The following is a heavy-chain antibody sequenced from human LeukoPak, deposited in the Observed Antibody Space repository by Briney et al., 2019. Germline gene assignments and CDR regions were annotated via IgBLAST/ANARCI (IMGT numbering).Heavy chain of an antibody. CDR3: ARLGHGQWLTQGDAFDI. Sequence: GESLKISCKGSGYSFTSYWIGWVRPMPGKGLERMGIIYPGDSDTRYSPSFQGQVTISADKSISTAFLQWSSLKASDTAMYYCARLGHGQWLTQGDAFDIWGQGTMVTVSS. V-gene: IGHV5-51*01. D-gene: IGHD6-19*01. CDR2: IYPGDSDT. CDR1: GYSFTSYW. J-gene: IGHJ3*02.